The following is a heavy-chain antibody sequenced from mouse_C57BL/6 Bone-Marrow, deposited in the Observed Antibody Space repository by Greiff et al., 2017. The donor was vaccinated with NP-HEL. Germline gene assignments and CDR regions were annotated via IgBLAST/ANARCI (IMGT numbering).Heavy chain of an antibody. CDR1: GYTFTDPT. CDR3: ARSYYSNYVYYAMDY. Sequence: VQLQQSDAELVKPGASVTISCKVSGYTFTDPTIHWMKQRPEQGLEWIGYIYPRDGSTKYNEKFKGTATLTADKSSSTAYMQLNSLTSEDSAVYFCARSYYSNYVYYAMDYWGQGTSVTVTS. D-gene: IGHD2-5*01. CDR2: IYPRDGST. V-gene: IGHV1-78*01. J-gene: IGHJ4*01.